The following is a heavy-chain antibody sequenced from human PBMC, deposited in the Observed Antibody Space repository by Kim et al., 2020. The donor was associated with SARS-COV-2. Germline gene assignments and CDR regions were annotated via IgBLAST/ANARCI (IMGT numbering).Heavy chain of an antibody. J-gene: IGHJ3*02. Sequence: GGSLRLSCAASGFTFSSYGMHWVRQAPGKGLEWVAVIWYDGSNKYYADSVKGRFTISRDNSKNTLYLQMNSLRAEDTAVYYCARDGGEQQLVLRSDAFDIWGQGTMVTVSS. CDR1: GFTFSSYG. V-gene: IGHV3-33*01. CDR3: ARDGGEQQLVLRSDAFDI. D-gene: IGHD6-13*01. CDR2: IWYDGSNK.